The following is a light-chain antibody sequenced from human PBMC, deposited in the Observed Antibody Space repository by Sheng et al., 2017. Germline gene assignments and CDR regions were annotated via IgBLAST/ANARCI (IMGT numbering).Light chain of an antibody. CDR3: QAWDSSTVI. CDR2: EDT. Sequence: SYELTQPPSASVSPGQTVTITCSGDKLGDKFACWYQQKPGQSPVLVIYEDTKRPSGILDRFSGSNSGNTATLTISGTQAIDEADYYCQAWDSSTVIFGGGTKLTVL. V-gene: IGLV3-1*01. CDR1: KLGDKF. J-gene: IGLJ2*01.